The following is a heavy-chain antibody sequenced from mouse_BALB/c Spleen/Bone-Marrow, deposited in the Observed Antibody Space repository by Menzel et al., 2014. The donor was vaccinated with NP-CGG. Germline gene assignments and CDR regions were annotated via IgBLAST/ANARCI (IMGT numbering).Heavy chain of an antibody. V-gene: IGHV1S53*02. CDR2: ISPGNGDI. J-gene: IGHJ3*01. CDR1: GYTFXDHA. D-gene: IGHD1-1*01. CDR3: KSNNYGSSRGFVY. Sequence: VQLVESDAELVKPGASVKMSCKASGYTFXDHAIHWVKQKPEQGLEWIGYISPGNGDIKYNEKFKGKATLTADKSSSTAYMQLNSLTSEDSAVYFCKSNNYGSSRGFVYWGQGTPVTVSA.